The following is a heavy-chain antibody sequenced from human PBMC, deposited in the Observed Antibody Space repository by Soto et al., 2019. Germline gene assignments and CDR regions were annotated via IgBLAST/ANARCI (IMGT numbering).Heavy chain of an antibody. Sequence: QVQLVQSGAEVKKPGSSVKVSCKASGGTFSSNHISWMRQAPGQVLEWVGGTIPTVGAGSYAQRVQGRVTITADKSTNTAYMELSNLRPEDTAVYYCARRQSNGYNRYFDSWGQGTLVTVSS. CDR2: TIPTVGAG. D-gene: IGHD5-12*01. V-gene: IGHV1-69*06. CDR1: GGTFSSNH. J-gene: IGHJ4*02. CDR3: ARRQSNGYNRYFDS.